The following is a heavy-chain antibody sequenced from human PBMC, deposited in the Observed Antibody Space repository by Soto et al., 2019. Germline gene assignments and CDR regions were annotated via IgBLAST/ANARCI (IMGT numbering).Heavy chain of an antibody. CDR3: ANGRATYGLLTHDY. Sequence: EVHLLGSGGGLVQPGGSLRLSCAASGFSFRNYAMSWVRQDPGKGLEWISTLTGSSSNIYYADSVKGRFAISRDNSRNTLYLQMNSLTAEDTAVYYCANGRATYGLLTHDYWGQGTLVTVSS. CDR2: LTGSSSNI. CDR1: GFSFRNYA. D-gene: IGHD3-10*01. V-gene: IGHV3-23*01. J-gene: IGHJ4*02.